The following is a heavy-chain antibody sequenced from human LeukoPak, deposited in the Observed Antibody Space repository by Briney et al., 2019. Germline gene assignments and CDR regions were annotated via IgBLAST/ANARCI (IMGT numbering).Heavy chain of an antibody. CDR3: AKGGSGHFFDL. CDR2: ISNDGGGT. CDR1: GFIFNNYG. V-gene: IGHV3-23*01. Sequence: GGSLRLSCAASGFIFNNYGLVWVRQAPGKGLEWVSAISNDGGGTTYADFVKGRFSVSRDNSKNTLFLQMNSLRAEDTALYYCAKGGSGHFFDLWGQGTLVTVSS. D-gene: IGHD2-15*01. J-gene: IGHJ4*02.